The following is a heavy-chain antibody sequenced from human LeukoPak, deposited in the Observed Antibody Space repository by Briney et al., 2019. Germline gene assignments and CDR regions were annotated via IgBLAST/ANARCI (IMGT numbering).Heavy chain of an antibody. J-gene: IGHJ4*02. V-gene: IGHV4-4*02. CDR3: ARAHKKSGYYFDY. CDR2: IYHSGST. D-gene: IGHD3-10*01. Sequence: SGTLSLTCAVSGGSISSSNWWSWVRQPPGKGLEWIGEIYHSGSTNYNPSLKSRVTISVDKSKNQFSLKLSSVTAADTAVYYCARAHKKSGYYFDYWGQGTLVTVSS. CDR1: GGSISSSNW.